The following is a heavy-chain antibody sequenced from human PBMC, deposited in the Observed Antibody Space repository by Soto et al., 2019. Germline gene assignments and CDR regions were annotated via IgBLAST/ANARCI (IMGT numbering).Heavy chain of an antibody. CDR1: GSISSSSYY. CDR2: IYYSGST. D-gene: IGHD6-13*01. J-gene: IGHJ4*02. V-gene: IGHV4-39*01. CDR3: ARVGAATGAGRYYFDQ. Sequence: GSISSSSYYWGWIRQPPGKGLEWIGSIYYSGSTYYNPSLKSRVTISIDTSKNQFSLKLYLQMNSLRAEDTAVYYCARVGAATGAGRYYFDQWGQGTPVTVSS.